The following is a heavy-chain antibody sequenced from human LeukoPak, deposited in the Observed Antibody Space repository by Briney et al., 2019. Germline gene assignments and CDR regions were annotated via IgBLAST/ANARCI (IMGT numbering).Heavy chain of an antibody. Sequence: GGSLRLSCAASGFTFDDYAMHWVRQAPGKGLEWVSGISWNSGSIGYADSVKGRFTISRDNAKNSLYLQMNSQRAEDTALYYCAKDMYGGNSGYFQHWGQGTLVTVSS. CDR3: AKDMYGGNSGYFQH. D-gene: IGHD4-23*01. V-gene: IGHV3-9*01. CDR2: ISWNSGSI. CDR1: GFTFDDYA. J-gene: IGHJ1*01.